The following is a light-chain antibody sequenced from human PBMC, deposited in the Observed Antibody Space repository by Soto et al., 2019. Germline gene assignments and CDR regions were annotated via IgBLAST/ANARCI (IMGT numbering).Light chain of an antibody. J-gene: IGKJ3*01. CDR2: AAS. CDR3: QQANSLPFT. CDR1: QAIGTW. V-gene: IGKV1-12*01. Sequence: DIRMAQSPSPVSASVGDRVTISCRASQAIGTWLAWYQQKPGKAPTLLISAASTLQSGVPSRFSGSGSGTEFPLTISSLQPEDFATYYCQQANSLPFTFGPGTKLHI.